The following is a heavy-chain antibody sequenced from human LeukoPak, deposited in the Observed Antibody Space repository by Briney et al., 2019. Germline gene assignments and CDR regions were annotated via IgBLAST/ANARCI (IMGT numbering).Heavy chain of an antibody. D-gene: IGHD3-10*01. CDR3: AGRGAGDLDY. CDR1: GGPFGVYY. J-gene: IGHJ4*02. V-gene: IGHV4-34*01. CDR2: INNSGST. Sequence: PSETLSLTCAVYGGPFGVYYWSWGRQPPGKGVEWIGEINNSGSTNYSPYLKSRVTISVATSKNRFSLTLSSVTAADTDVYYFAGRGAGDLDYWGQGTLVTASS.